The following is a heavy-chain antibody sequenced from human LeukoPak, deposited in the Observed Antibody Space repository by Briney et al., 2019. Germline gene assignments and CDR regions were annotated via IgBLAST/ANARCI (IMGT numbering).Heavy chain of an antibody. D-gene: IGHD3-10*01. CDR1: GGSISSSSYY. V-gene: IGHV4-39*07. Sequence: PSETLSLTCTVSGGSISSSSYYWGWIRQPPGKGLEWIGSIYYSGSTYYNPSLKSRVTISGDTSKNQFSLKLSSVTAADTAVYYCARALYYAPPRDWFDPWGQGTLVTVSS. CDR3: ARALYYAPPRDWFDP. J-gene: IGHJ5*02. CDR2: IYYSGST.